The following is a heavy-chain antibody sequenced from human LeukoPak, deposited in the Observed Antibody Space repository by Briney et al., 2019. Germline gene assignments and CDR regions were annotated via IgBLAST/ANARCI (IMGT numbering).Heavy chain of an antibody. V-gene: IGHV3-15*01. CDR1: GFTFNNAW. CDR2: IKSKTNGGTT. J-gene: IGHJ4*02. CDR3: TTCLLAYSFDY. Sequence: GGSLRLSSAASGFTFNNAWMSWVRQAPGKGLEWVGRIKSKTNGGTTDYAAPVKGRFTISRDDSKNTLYLQMNSLKTEDTAVYYCTTCLLAYSFDYWGQGTLVTVSS. D-gene: IGHD2-15*01.